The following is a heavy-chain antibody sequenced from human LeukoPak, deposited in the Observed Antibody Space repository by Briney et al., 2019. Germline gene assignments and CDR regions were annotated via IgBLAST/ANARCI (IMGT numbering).Heavy chain of an antibody. D-gene: IGHD5-18*01. J-gene: IGHJ4*02. CDR1: GFTFSDYY. V-gene: IGHV3-11*04. Sequence: TGGSLRLSCAASGFTFSDYYMSWIRQAPGKGLEWVSYISSSGSTIYYADSVKGRFTISRDNAKNSLYLQMNSLRAEDTAVYYCACRVSYGYHIDHWGQGTLVAVSS. CDR3: ACRVSYGYHIDH. CDR2: ISSSGSTI.